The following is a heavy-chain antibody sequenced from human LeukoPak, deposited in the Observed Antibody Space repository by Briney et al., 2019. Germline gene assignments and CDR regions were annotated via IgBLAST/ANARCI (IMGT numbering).Heavy chain of an antibody. CDR3: ARGIAAAGNFDY. Sequence: SETLSLTCTVSGGSLSSYYWSWIRQPPGKGLEWIGYIYYSGSTNYNPSLKSRVTISVDTSKNQFSLKLSSVTAADTAVYYCARGIAAAGNFDYWGQGTLVTVSS. D-gene: IGHD6-13*01. V-gene: IGHV4-59*01. J-gene: IGHJ4*02. CDR1: GGSLSSYY. CDR2: IYYSGST.